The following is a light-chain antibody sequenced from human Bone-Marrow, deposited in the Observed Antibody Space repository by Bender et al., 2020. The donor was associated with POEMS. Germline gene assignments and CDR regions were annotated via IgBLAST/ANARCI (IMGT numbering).Light chain of an antibody. CDR3: ATWDDSLNGPV. CDR2: EVN. Sequence: QSVLTQPASVSGSPGQSITISCTGSSSDIGSYNLVSWYQQFPGKAPKIIIFEVNKRPSGISNRFAGSKSGPSTSPAISGLRSQDEADFFCATWDDSLNGPVFGGGTKLTVL. J-gene: IGLJ2*01. V-gene: IGLV2-14*02. CDR1: SSDIGSYNL.